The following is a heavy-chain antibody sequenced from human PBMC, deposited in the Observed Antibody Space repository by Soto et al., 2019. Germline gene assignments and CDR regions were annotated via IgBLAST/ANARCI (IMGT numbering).Heavy chain of an antibody. CDR3: AREGSHSGASYYGMDV. V-gene: IGHV3-30*04. J-gene: IGHJ6*02. Sequence: GGSLRLSCAASGFTFSSYAMHWVRQAPGKGLEWVAVISYDGSNKYYADSVKGRFTSSRDKAKNTLYLQMNSVRAEDRAVYYSAREGSHSGASYYGMDVWGQGTTVTVSS. D-gene: IGHD6-6*01. CDR2: ISYDGSNK. CDR1: GFTFSSYA.